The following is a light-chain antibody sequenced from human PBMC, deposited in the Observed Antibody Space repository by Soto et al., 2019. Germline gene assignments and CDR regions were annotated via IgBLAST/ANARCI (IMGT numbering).Light chain of an antibody. CDR2: ANS. Sequence: QSVLTRTPSVXVAPGHRFTNSGTGNSSIIGAGYDVHWYQQLPGAAPKLIIYANSKRPSVVPDRFSGSKSGTSASLEITGLKAEDEADYYCQSYDSSMYGYVFGSGTKVPVL. CDR3: QSYDSSMYGYV. V-gene: IGLV1-40*01. J-gene: IGLJ1*01. CDR1: SSIIGAGYD.